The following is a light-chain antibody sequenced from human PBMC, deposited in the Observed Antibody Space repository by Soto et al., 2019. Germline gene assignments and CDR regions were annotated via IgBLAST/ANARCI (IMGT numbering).Light chain of an antibody. V-gene: IGKV3-20*01. CDR2: GAS. CDR3: QQYGNSPQT. CDR1: ESVNSSY. Sequence: IVLTKTPGTLSLSPGERVTLSCRASESVNSSYLAWYQHKPGQAPRLLIYGASTRATGIPDRFSGSGSGTDFTLTIARLEPGDFAVYYCQQYGNSPQTFGQGTKVDIK. J-gene: IGKJ1*01.